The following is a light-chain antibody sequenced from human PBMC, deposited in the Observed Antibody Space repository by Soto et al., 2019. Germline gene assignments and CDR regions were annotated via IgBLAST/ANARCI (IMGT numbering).Light chain of an antibody. J-gene: IGKJ4*01. V-gene: IGKV1-9*01. CDR1: QGINSGY. CDR3: QQLITYPIT. Sequence: DIPLTQSPSFLSASVGDRVTITCRASQGINSGYLAWYQQKPGTAPKLLIYATSTLQSGVSSRFSGSGSGTEFTLTISSLQPEDFATYYCQQLITYPITVGGGTKVDIK. CDR2: ATS.